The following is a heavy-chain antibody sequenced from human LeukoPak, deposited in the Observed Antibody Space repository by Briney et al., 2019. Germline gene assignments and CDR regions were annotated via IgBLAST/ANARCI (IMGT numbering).Heavy chain of an antibody. D-gene: IGHD6-25*01. CDR2: IASSSSYI. J-gene: IGHJ4*02. Sequence: GGSLRLSCAASGFTFSSYSINWVRQAPGKGLECVSSIASSSSYIYYADSAKGRFTISRDNAKNSLYLQMNSLRAEDTAVYYCAREGSSGWYFDYWGQGTLVTVSS. V-gene: IGHV3-21*01. CDR3: AREGSSGWYFDY. CDR1: GFTFSSYS.